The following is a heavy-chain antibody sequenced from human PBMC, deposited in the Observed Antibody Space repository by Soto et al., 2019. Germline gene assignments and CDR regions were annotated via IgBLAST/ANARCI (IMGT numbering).Heavy chain of an antibody. Sequence: CAASGFTFSSYSMNWVRQAPGKGLEWVSSISSSSSYIYYADSVKGRFTISRDNAKNSLYLQMNSLRAEDTAVYYCARDVLYCTNGVCPITNWFDLWGQGTLVTVSS. J-gene: IGHJ5*02. D-gene: IGHD2-8*01. V-gene: IGHV3-21*01. CDR3: ARDVLYCTNGVCPITNWFDL. CDR1: GFTFSSYS. CDR2: ISSSSSYI.